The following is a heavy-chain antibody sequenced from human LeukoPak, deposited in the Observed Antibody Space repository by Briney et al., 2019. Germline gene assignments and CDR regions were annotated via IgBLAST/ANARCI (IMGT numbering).Heavy chain of an antibody. D-gene: IGHD2-15*01. CDR1: GGSIRNNTYY. CDR3: ARGGNCRSSACYSFPGGTFDL. Sequence: SETLSLTCTVSGGSIRNNTYYWAWIRQPPGKGLEWIASICYGATGHYAPSYYNPSLKSRVTLSVDMSRNQFSLRLTSVSSADTAVYYCARGGNCRSSACYSFPGGTFDLWGQGILVTVSS. V-gene: IGHV4-39*07. J-gene: IGHJ4*02. CDR2: ICYGATGHYAPS.